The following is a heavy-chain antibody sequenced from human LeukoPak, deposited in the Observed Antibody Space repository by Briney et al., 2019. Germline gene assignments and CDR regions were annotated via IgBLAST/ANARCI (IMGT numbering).Heavy chain of an antibody. CDR1: GGSFSSHY. Sequence: SETLSLTCGVSGGSFSSHYWTWIRQPPGKGLEWIGEINPRGSTNYNPSLESRVSVSADTSRNQLSLSLTSVTAADSAVYFCARGLRQGSAWSWGPKEKSYQYMDVWGTGTTVIVSS. CDR2: INPRGST. CDR3: ARGLRQGSAWSWGPKEKSYQYMDV. J-gene: IGHJ6*04. D-gene: IGHD6-19*01. V-gene: IGHV4-34*01.